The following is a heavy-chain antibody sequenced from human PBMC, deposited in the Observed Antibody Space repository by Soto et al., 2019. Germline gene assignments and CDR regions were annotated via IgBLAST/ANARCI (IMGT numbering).Heavy chain of an antibody. CDR2: VKHSGNI. D-gene: IGHD3-3*01. Sequence: QVQLQQWGAGLLEPSETLSLTCAVYGGSFSGYYWGWFRQPPGKGLEWIGEVKHSGNINYNPSLKPQLTVSVDTSKNQFSLKLSSMTAADTAMYYCARGSHFDFSSGYADSFDVWGQGTMVTVSS. J-gene: IGHJ3*01. CDR1: GGSFSGYY. CDR3: ARGSHFDFSSGYADSFDV. V-gene: IGHV4-34*01.